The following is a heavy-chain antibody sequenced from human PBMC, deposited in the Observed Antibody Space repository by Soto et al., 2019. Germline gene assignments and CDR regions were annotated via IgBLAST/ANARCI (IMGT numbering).Heavy chain of an antibody. J-gene: IGHJ4*02. CDR1: GYTFTSYY. Sequence: QVQLVQSGAEVKKPGASVKVSCKASGYTFTSYYMHWVRQAPGQGLEWMGIINPSGGSTSYAQKFQGRVXXTXDXXTSTVYMELSSLRSDDTAVYYCARGAYCGGDCPDYWGQGTLVTVSS. V-gene: IGHV1-46*03. D-gene: IGHD2-21*02. CDR2: INPSGGST. CDR3: ARGAYCGGDCPDY.